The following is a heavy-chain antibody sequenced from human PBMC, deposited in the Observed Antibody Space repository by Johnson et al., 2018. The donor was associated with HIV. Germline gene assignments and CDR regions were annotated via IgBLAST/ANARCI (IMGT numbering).Heavy chain of an antibody. Sequence: QVRLVESGGGVVQPGRSLRLSCAASGFTFSSYAMHWVRQAPGKGLEWVAVISYDGSNKYYADSVKGRFTISIDNSKNTLYLQMNSLRAEDTAVYYCARDSGRYSRSWATFGAFDIWGQGTMVTVSS. D-gene: IGHD6-13*01. CDR1: GFTFSSYA. CDR3: ARDSGRYSRSWATFGAFDI. CDR2: ISYDGSNK. V-gene: IGHV3-30*04. J-gene: IGHJ3*02.